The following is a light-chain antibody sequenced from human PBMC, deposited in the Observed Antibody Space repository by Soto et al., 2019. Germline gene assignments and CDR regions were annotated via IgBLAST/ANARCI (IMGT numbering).Light chain of an antibody. CDR2: GAS. CDR3: QQYDGSPKT. Sequence: EIVLTQSPGTLSLSPGERATLSCRASQSVSSSYLAWYQQKPGQAPRLLIYGASSRASGIPDRFSGSGSGTDFTLTISRLEPEDFAVYYCQQYDGSPKTFGQGT. CDR1: QSVSSSY. J-gene: IGKJ1*01. V-gene: IGKV3-20*01.